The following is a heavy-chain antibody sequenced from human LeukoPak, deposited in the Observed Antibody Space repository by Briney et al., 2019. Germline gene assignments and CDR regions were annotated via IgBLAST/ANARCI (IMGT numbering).Heavy chain of an antibody. CDR3: ASEGTSCSSTSCYSVFYYYGMDV. V-gene: IGHV1-2*02. Sequence: ASVKVSCKASGYTFTGYYMHWVRQAPGQGLEWMGWINPNSGGTNYAQKFQGRVTMTRDTSISTAYMELSRLRSDDTAVYYCASEGTSCSSTSCYSVFYYYGMDVWGQGTTVTVSS. D-gene: IGHD2-2*01. CDR2: INPNSGGT. CDR1: GYTFTGYY. J-gene: IGHJ6*02.